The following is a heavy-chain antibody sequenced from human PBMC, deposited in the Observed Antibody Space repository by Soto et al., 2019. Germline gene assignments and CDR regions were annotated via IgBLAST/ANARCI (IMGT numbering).Heavy chain of an antibody. Sequence: EVQLVQSGAEVKKPGESLTISCKTSGHRFTTYWISWVRQMPGKGLEYMGKINPTDSETNYSPSFEGHVTFSVDRSTSTAYVRWNSLKASDTAMYYCASPTMTSTSFYYAMDVWGQGTTVTVS. D-gene: IGHD4-17*01. CDR2: INPTDSET. CDR3: ASPTMTSTSFYYAMDV. J-gene: IGHJ6*02. V-gene: IGHV5-10-1*03. CDR1: GHRFTTYW.